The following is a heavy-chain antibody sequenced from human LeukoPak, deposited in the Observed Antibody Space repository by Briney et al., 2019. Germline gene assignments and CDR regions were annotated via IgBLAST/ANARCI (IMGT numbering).Heavy chain of an antibody. V-gene: IGHV3-74*01. D-gene: IGHD3-10*01. Sequence: PGGSLRLSCAASGFTFSSYWMHWVRHAPGKGLVWVSRINSDGSSTSYADSVKGRFTISRDNAKNTLYLQMNSLRAEDTAVYYCARDLTMVRGYRGGHTYYYGMDVWGQGTTVTVSS. CDR1: GFTFSSYW. J-gene: IGHJ6*02. CDR2: INSDGSST. CDR3: ARDLTMVRGYRGGHTYYYGMDV.